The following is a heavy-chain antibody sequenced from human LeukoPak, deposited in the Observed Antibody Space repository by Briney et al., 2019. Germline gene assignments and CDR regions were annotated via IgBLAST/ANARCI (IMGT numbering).Heavy chain of an antibody. CDR3: ARDFYGYDILTGCNDAFDI. Sequence: GGSLRLFCAASGFTFSSYWMSWVRQAPGKGLEWVANIKQDGSEKYYVDSVKGRFTISRDNAKNSLYLQMNSLRAEDTAVYYCARDFYGYDILTGCNDAFDIWGQGTMVTVSS. V-gene: IGHV3-7*01. CDR1: GFTFSSYW. J-gene: IGHJ3*02. CDR2: IKQDGSEK. D-gene: IGHD3-9*01.